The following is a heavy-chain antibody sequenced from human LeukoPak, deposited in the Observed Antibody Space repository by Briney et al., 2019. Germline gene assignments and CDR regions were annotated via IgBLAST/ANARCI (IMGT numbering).Heavy chain of an antibody. Sequence: ASVKVSCKVSGYTLTELSMHWVRQAPGKGLEWMGGFDPEDGETIYAQKFQGRVTMTEDTSTGTAYMELSSLRSEDTAVYYCATKYHYYDSSGYYPEDAFDIWGQGTMVTVSS. CDR3: ATKYHYYDSSGYYPEDAFDI. V-gene: IGHV1-24*01. D-gene: IGHD3-22*01. J-gene: IGHJ3*02. CDR2: FDPEDGET. CDR1: GYTLTELS.